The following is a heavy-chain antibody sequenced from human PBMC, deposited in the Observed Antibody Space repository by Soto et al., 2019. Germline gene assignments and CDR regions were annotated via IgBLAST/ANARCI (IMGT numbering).Heavy chain of an antibody. CDR3: ARDPRRYCTNGVCYNYYYGMDV. CDR2: IYYSAST. Sequence: QVQLQESGPGLVKPSETLSLTCTVSGGSVSSGSYYWSWIRQPPGKGLEWIGYIYYSASTNYNPSLKSRVTISVDTSKNQFSRKLISVTAADTAVYYCARDPRRYCTNGVCYNYYYGMDVWGQGTTVTASS. V-gene: IGHV4-61*01. CDR1: GGSVSSGSYY. J-gene: IGHJ6*02. D-gene: IGHD2-8*01.